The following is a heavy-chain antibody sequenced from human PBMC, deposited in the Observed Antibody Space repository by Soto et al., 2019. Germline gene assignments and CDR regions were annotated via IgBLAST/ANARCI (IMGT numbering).Heavy chain of an antibody. D-gene: IGHD3-10*01. CDR1: GGSISSSSYY. CDR2: IYYSGST. Sequence: QLQLQESGPGLVKPSETLSLTCTVSGGSISSSSYYWGWIRQPPGKGLEWIGSIYYSGSTYYNPSLKSRVTISVDTSKNQFSLKLSSVTAADTAVYYCARRPLLWFGELSNWFDPWGQGTLVTVSS. J-gene: IGHJ5*02. V-gene: IGHV4-39*01. CDR3: ARRPLLWFGELSNWFDP.